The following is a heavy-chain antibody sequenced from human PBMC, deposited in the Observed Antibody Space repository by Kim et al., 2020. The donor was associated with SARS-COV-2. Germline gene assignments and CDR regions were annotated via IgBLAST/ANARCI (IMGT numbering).Heavy chain of an antibody. Sequence: SETLSLTCNVSGGYFGGFYWSWIRQPPGKGLEWIGEINHAQSNSFHPSLRGRVSMSVDMSKNQFSLKLTSMTAADTAVYYCARVKAVTWGSENAFDVWG. D-gene: IGHD7-27*01. CDR2: INHAQSN. CDR3: ARVKAVTWGSENAFDV. J-gene: IGHJ3*01. CDR1: GGYFGGFY. V-gene: IGHV4-34*01.